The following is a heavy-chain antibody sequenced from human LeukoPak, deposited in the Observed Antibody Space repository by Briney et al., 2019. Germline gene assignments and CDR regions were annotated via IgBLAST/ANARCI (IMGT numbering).Heavy chain of an antibody. CDR2: IIPILGIA. CDR1: GGTFSSYA. CDR3: ARGHDSSSYHHS. Sequence: GASVKVSCKASGGTFSSYAISWVRQAPGQGLEWMRRIIPILGIANYAQKFQGRVTITADKSTSTAYMELSSLRSEDTAVYYCARGHDSSSYHHSWGQGTLVTVSS. J-gene: IGHJ4*02. V-gene: IGHV1-69*04. D-gene: IGHD3-22*01.